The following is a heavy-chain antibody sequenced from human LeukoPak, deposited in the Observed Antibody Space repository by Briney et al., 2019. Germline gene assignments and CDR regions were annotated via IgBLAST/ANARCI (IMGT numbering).Heavy chain of an antibody. CDR2: ISSSCSII. CDR1: GFTFSNYY. J-gene: IGHJ4*02. CDR3: AKDHMPLYYDSTDKGYYFDY. Sequence: GGSLRLSCAASGFTFSNYYMSWIRQAPGKVLEWVSYISSSCSIIYYADSVKGRFTISRDNAKNSLYLQMNSLRAEDTAVYYCAKDHMPLYYDSTDKGYYFDYWGQGTLVTVSS. D-gene: IGHD3-22*01. V-gene: IGHV3-11*01.